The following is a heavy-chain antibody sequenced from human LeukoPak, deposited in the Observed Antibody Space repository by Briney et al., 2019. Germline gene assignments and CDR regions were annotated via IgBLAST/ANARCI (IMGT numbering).Heavy chain of an antibody. CDR2: INYSGNT. CDR3: AREGRQDYVYFDY. D-gene: IGHD4-17*01. J-gene: IGHJ4*02. Sequence: PSETLSLTCSVSGYFLSSGFYWGWIRQPPGKGLEWIGYINYSGNTNYNPSLKSRVTISVDTSKNQFSLRLTSVTAADTAVFYCAREGRQDYVYFDYWGQGSLVTVSS. CDR1: GYFLSSGFY. V-gene: IGHV4-61*01.